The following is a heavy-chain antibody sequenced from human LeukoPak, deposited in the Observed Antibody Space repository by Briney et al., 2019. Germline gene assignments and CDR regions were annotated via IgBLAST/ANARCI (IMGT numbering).Heavy chain of an antibody. CDR2: IFYKGNT. V-gene: IGHV4-39*02. CDR3: ARDVDPAYCGGDCHPAKNWFDP. CDR1: GGSISSSSHY. Sequence: PSETLSLTCSVSGGSISSSSHYWGWIRQPPGKGLEWIGTIFYKGNTYYSPSLKSRVSISVDTSKNQFSLNLNSVTAADTAVYYCARDVDPAYCGGDCHPAKNWFDPWGQGTLVTVSS. D-gene: IGHD2-21*02. J-gene: IGHJ5*02.